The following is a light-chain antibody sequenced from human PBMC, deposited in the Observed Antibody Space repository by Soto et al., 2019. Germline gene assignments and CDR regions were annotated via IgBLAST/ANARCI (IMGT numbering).Light chain of an antibody. V-gene: IGKV3-20*01. CDR2: GAS. Sequence: EIVLTQSPGTLSLSPGERATLSCRASQSVSSSYLAWYQQKPGQAPRLLIYGASSRATGIPDRFSGSGSGTDFPLTISRLEPEDFAVYYCQQYSSSPTFGQGTKVEIK. CDR1: QSVSSSY. J-gene: IGKJ1*01. CDR3: QQYSSSPT.